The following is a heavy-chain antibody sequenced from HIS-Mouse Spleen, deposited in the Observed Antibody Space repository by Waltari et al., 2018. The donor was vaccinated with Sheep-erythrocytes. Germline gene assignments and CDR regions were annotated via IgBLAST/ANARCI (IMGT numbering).Heavy chain of an antibody. V-gene: IGHV3-23*01. D-gene: IGHD7-27*01. CDR2: ISGSGGST. CDR3: AKDLNWGSYYYGMDV. CDR1: GFTFSSYA. Sequence: EVQLLESGGGLVQPGGSLRLSCAASGFTFSSYAMSWVRQAPGKGLEGVSAISGSGGSTNYADSVKGRFTISRDNSKNTLYLQMNSLRAEDTAVYYCAKDLNWGSYYYGMDVWGQGTTVTVSS. J-gene: IGHJ6*02.